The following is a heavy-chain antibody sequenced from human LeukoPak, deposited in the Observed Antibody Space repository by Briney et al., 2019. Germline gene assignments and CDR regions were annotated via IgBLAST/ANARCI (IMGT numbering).Heavy chain of an antibody. D-gene: IGHD3-10*01. CDR1: GFTFRSYG. J-gene: IGHJ4*02. V-gene: IGHV3-33*06. Sequence: GGSLRLSCGASGFTFRSYGMQWVRQAPGKGREWGAVIWDEGSNNYYADSVKGGFTISGDNSKNTLYLQMNSLRAEDTALYYCAKDHSTHYYGSGTYGPRGYSDHWGQGTLVTVSS. CDR3: AKDHSTHYYGSGTYGPRGYSDH. CDR2: IWDEGSNN.